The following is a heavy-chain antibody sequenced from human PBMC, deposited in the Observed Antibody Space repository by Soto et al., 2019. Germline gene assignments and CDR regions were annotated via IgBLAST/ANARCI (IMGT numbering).Heavy chain of an antibody. CDR2: ISTYNSNT. CDR3: AREGYCSSGSCALYSHDFCGMDV. V-gene: IGHV1-18*01. D-gene: IGHD2-15*01. Sequence: ASLKVSCKASHYSFARYGISWVRQAPGQGLEWMGWISTYNSNTKYAQKFQGRVTMTTDTPTSTAYMNLRSLTSDDTAVYYCAREGYCSSGSCALYSHDFCGMDVWGQGTTVTVSS. CDR1: HYSFARYG. J-gene: IGHJ6*02.